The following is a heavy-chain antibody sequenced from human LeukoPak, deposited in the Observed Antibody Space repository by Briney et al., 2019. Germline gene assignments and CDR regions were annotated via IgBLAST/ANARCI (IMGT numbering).Heavy chain of an antibody. CDR2: IYTSGST. CDR3: ARYDSSGFGYFDY. CDR1: GGSISSYY. V-gene: IGHV4-4*07. D-gene: IGHD3-22*01. J-gene: IGHJ4*02. Sequence: SETLSLTCTVSGGSISSYYWSWIRQPAGKGLEWIGRIYTSGSTNYNPSLKSRVTISVDKSMNLFSLKLSSVTAADTAVYYWARYDSSGFGYFDYWGQGTLVTVSS.